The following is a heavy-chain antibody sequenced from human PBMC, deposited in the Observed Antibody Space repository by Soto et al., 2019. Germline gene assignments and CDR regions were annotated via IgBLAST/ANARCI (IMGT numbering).Heavy chain of an antibody. CDR3: ARGALRAYYLDY. Sequence: VQLVESGGGLVQPGGSLRLSCAASGFTFSTYWMHWVRQAPGKGLVWVSRIKGVESQINYADSVEGRFTVSRDNAKNTLYLQINSLRAEDTAVYYCARGALRAYYLDYWGQGALVTVSS. J-gene: IGHJ4*02. D-gene: IGHD3-10*01. V-gene: IGHV3-74*01. CDR1: GFTFSTYW. CDR2: IKGVESQI.